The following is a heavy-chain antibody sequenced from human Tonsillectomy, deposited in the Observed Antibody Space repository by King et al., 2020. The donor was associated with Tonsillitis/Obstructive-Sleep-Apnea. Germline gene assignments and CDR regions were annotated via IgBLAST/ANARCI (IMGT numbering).Heavy chain of an antibody. CDR2: ISSSSTYR. CDR3: ARDLMSSTVTTFGYYVD. Sequence: VQLVESGGGLVKPGGSLRLSCAASGLTFSDYYMSWMRQAPGKGLEWGSYISSSSTYRNYADSVKGRFTISRDNAKSTLYLQMNSLRAEDTAVYYCARDLMSSTVTTFGYYVDWGQGTLVTVSP. V-gene: IGHV3-11*05. CDR1: GLTFSDYY. J-gene: IGHJ4*02. D-gene: IGHD4-17*01.